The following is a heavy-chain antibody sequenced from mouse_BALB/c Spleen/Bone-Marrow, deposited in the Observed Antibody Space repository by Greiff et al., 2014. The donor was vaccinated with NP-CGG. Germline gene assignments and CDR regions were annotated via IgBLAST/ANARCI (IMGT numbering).Heavy chain of an antibody. CDR2: INPSSGYT. D-gene: IGHD2-4*01. J-gene: IGHJ2*01. Sequence: QVQLQQSGAELARPGASVKMSCKASGYSFTSYTMHWVKQRPGQGLDWIGYINPSSGYTNYNQKFKDKATLTADKSSSTAYMQLSSLTSEDSAVYYCARGWDYEGYFDYWGQGTTLTVSS. CDR1: GYSFTSYT. V-gene: IGHV1-4*01. CDR3: ARGWDYEGYFDY.